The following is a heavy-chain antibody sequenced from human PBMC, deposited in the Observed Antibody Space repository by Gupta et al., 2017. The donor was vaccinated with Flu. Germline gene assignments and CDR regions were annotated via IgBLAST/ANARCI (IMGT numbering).Heavy chain of an antibody. Sequence: EVQLVESGGGLVKPGGSLRLSCAASGFTFSSYSMNWVRQAPGKGLEWVSSISSSSSYIYYADSVKGRFTISRENAKNSLYRQMKRLRAEETAVYYCAREGEGIAAAGPDYWGQGTLVTVSS. CDR2: ISSSSSYI. D-gene: IGHD6-13*01. CDR1: GFTFSSYS. V-gene: IGHV3-21*01. CDR3: AREGEGIAAAGPDY. J-gene: IGHJ4*02.